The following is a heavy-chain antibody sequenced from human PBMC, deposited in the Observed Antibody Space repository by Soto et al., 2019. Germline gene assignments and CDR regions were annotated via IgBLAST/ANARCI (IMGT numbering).Heavy chain of an antibody. CDR1: GGSISSSSYY. Sequence: QLLPQESGPGLVKPSETLSLTCTVSGGSISSSSYYWGWIRQPPGKGLEWIGSIYYSGSTYYNPSLKSRVTISVDTSKNQFSLKLSSVTAADTAVYYCAIRPDYSNYLRVHTHWYFDLWGRGTLVTVSS. D-gene: IGHD4-4*01. CDR3: AIRPDYSNYLRVHTHWYFDL. V-gene: IGHV4-39*01. CDR2: IYYSGST. J-gene: IGHJ2*01.